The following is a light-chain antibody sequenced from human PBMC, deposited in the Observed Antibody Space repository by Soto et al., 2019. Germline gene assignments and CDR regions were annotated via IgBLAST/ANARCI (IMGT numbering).Light chain of an antibody. Sequence: DIRLTQSPSFLSPSLGESVTITFRASQVISTSLAWYQVKPGKAPKLLIYAASTLESGVPSRFSATASGTEFSLTITSLQPEDFATYYCQQLFDSPITFGQGTRLEIK. CDR3: QQLFDSPIT. V-gene: IGKV1-9*01. CDR1: QVISTS. CDR2: AAS. J-gene: IGKJ5*01.